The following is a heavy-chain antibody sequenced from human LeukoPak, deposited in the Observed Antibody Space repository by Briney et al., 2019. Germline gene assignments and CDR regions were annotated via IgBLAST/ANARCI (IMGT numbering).Heavy chain of an antibody. CDR1: GFTFTNYG. CDR2: MWYDGSNQ. Sequence: PGRSLRLSCAASGFTFTNYGMHWVRQAPGQGLEWVAVMWYDGSNQYYADSVKGRFTISRDSSKNTLYLQMNSLRAEDTAVYYCAKGRGVMVYAPDYWGQGTLVTVSS. J-gene: IGHJ4*02. D-gene: IGHD2-8*01. V-gene: IGHV3-33*06. CDR3: AKGRGVMVYAPDY.